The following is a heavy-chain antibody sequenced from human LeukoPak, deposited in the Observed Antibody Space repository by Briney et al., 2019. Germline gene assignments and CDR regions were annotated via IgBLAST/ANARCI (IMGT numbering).Heavy chain of an antibody. V-gene: IGHV3-9*01. CDR3: AKDIGPEGSSTSTFDY. CDR1: GFTFDDYA. J-gene: IGHJ4*02. CDR2: ISWNSGSI. Sequence: GGSPRLSCAASGFTFDDYAMHWVRQAPGKGLEWVSGISWNSGSIGYADSVKGRFTISRDNAKNSLYLQMNSLGAEDTALYYCAKDIGPEGSSTSTFDYWGQGTLVTVSS. D-gene: IGHD2-2*01.